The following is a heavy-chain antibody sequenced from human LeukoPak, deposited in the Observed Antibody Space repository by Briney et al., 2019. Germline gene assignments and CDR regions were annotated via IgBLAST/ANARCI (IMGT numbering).Heavy chain of an antibody. J-gene: IGHJ4*02. D-gene: IGHD3-22*01. V-gene: IGHV4-59*11. Sequence: PSETLSLTCTVSGGSISSHYWSWIRQPPGKGLEWIGYIYYSGSTNYNPSLKSRVTISVDTSKNQFSLKLSSVTAADTAVYYCARGSKGYLAYWGQGTLSPSPQ. CDR3: ARGSKGYLAY. CDR2: IYYSGST. CDR1: GGSISSHY.